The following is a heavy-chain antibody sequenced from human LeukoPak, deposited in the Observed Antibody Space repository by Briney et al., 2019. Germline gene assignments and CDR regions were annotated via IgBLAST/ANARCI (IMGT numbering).Heavy chain of an antibody. CDR1: GYTFTSYD. CDR2: INPSGGST. CDR3: AVKTPERYCSSTSCYKSPYYMDV. V-gene: IGHV1-46*01. J-gene: IGHJ6*03. Sequence: GASVKVSCRASGYTFTSYDINWVRQAPGQGLEWMGIINPSGGSTSYAQKFQGRVTMTRDTSTSTVYMELSSLRSEDTAVYYCAVKTPERYCSSTSCYKSPYYMDVWGKGTTVTVSS. D-gene: IGHD2-2*02.